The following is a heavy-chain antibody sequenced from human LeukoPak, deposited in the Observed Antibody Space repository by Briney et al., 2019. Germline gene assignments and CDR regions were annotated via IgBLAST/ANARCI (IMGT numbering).Heavy chain of an antibody. CDR2: IYYSGST. CDR1: GDSISSSSYY. D-gene: IGHD2-2*01. CDR3: ARVLPIVVPAASENWFDP. V-gene: IGHV4-39*07. Sequence: PSETLSLTCTVSGDSISSSSYYWDWIRQPPGKGLEWIGSIYYSGSTYYNSSLKSRVTISVDTTKNQFSLKLSSVTAADTAVYYCARVLPIVVPAASENWFDPWGQGTLVTVSS. J-gene: IGHJ5*02.